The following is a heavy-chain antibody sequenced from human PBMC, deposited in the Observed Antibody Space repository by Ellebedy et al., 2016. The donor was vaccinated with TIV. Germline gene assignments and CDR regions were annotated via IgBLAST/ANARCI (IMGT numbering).Heavy chain of an antibody. J-gene: IGHJ4*02. CDR2: IDYTGST. V-gene: IGHV4-39*07. CDR1: GGSISNSSYY. Sequence: MPSETLSLTCTVSGGSISNSSYYWGWIRQPPGKGLEWFGSIDYTGSTHYNPSLKSRVTMSVDTSKNQFSLKLSSVTVADGAVYYCVRGLGIARFWGQGTLVTVSS. CDR3: VRGLGIARF. D-gene: IGHD6-13*01.